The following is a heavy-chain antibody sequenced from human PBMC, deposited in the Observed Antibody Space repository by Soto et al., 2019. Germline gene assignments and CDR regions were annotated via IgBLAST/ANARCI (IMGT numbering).Heavy chain of an antibody. J-gene: IGHJ4*02. CDR3: AKGFYYYDSSGSSIDY. CDR1: GFSFSSYG. Sequence: PGGSLRLSCAASGFSFSSYGMHWVRQAPGKGLEWEAVISYDGSNKYYADSVKGRFTISRDNSKNTLYLQMNSLRAEDTAVYYCAKGFYYYDSSGSSIDYWGQGTLVTVSS. CDR2: ISYDGSNK. V-gene: IGHV3-30*18. D-gene: IGHD3-22*01.